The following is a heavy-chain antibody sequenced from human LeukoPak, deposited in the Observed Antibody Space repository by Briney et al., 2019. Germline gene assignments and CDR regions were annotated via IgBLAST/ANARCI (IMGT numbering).Heavy chain of an antibody. V-gene: IGHV1-2*02. CDR3: ARSYYDSSGFLDY. J-gene: IGHJ4*02. CDR2: INPNSGGT. Sequence: ASVKVSCTASGYTFTGYYMHWVRQAPGQGLEWMGWINPNSGGTNYAQKFQGRVTMTRDTSISTAYMELSRLRSDDTAVYYCARSYYDSSGFLDYWGQGTLVTVSS. D-gene: IGHD3-22*01. CDR1: GYTFTGYY.